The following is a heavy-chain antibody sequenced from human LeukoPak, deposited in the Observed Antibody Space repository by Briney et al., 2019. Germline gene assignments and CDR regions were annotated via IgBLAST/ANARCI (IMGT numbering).Heavy chain of an antibody. V-gene: IGHV3-21*01. CDR3: ARDYYGDYYFDY. D-gene: IGHD4-17*01. CDR1: GFTFSSYS. J-gene: IGHJ4*02. Sequence: GGSLRLSCAASGFTFSSYSMNWVRQDPGKGLEWVSSLIGSSRYIYYADSVKGRFTISRDNAKNSLYLQMNSLRADDTAVYYCARDYYGDYYFDYWGQGTLVTVSS. CDR2: LIGSSRYI.